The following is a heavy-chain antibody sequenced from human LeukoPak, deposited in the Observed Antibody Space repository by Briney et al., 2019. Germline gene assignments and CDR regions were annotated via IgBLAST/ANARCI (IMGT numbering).Heavy chain of an antibody. J-gene: IGHJ4*02. CDR2: FHPEDGET. V-gene: IGHV1-24*01. CDR3: TTGKIYCSTTSCLDDY. D-gene: IGHD2-2*01. CDR1: GDTLTALS. Sequence: GASVKVSCMVSGDTLTALSMHWVRQAPGKGLERMGGFHPEDGETIYAQKFQGRVTMTEDTSTDTAYMELSSLRSDDTAVYYCTTGKIYCSTTSCLDDYWGQGTLVTVSS.